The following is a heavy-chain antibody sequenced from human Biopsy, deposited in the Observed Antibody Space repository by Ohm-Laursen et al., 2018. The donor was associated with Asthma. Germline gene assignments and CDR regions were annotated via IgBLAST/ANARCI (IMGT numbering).Heavy chain of an antibody. Sequence: TLSLTCTVASGSISSGGYYWSWIRQHPGKGLEWIGYVYHSGTSYYNPSLKSRVTISVDTSKNQFSLNLNSVTAADTAVYFCARVAYYNARRGYYYLFDYWGQGTLVAVSS. CDR1: SGSISSGGYY. V-gene: IGHV4-31*03. J-gene: IGHJ4*02. D-gene: IGHD3-22*01. CDR3: ARVAYYNARRGYYYLFDY. CDR2: VYHSGTS.